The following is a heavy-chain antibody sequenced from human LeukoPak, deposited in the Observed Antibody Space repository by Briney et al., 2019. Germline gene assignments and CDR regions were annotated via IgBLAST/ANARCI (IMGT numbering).Heavy chain of an antibody. J-gene: IGHJ5*02. CDR1: GFTFSSYA. CDR3: AKVSISDILTGYYRGEVWFDP. CDR2: ISGSGGST. Sequence: GGSLRLSCAASGFTFSSYAMSWVRQAPGKGLEWVSAISGSGGSTYYADSVKGRFTISRDNSKNTLYLQMNSLRAEDTAVYYCAKVSISDILTGYYRGEVWFDPWGQGTLVTVSS. V-gene: IGHV3-23*01. D-gene: IGHD3-9*01.